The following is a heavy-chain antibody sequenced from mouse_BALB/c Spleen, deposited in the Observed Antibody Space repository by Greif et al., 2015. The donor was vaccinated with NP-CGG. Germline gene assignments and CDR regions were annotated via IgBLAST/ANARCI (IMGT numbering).Heavy chain of an antibody. D-gene: IGHD2-3*01. V-gene: IGHV1-7*01. CDR3: ARKDGYCAMDY. CDR2: INPSTGYT. J-gene: IGHJ4*01. Sequence: QVQLQQSGAELAKPGASVKMSCKASGYTFTSYWMHWVKQRPGQGLEWIGYINPSTGYTEYDQKFKGKATLTADKSSSTAYMQLSSLTSEDSAVYYCARKDGYCAMDYWGQGTSVTVSS. CDR1: GYTFTSYW.